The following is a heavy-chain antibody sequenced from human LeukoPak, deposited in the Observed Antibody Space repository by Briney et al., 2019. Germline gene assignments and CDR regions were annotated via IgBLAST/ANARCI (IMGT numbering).Heavy chain of an antibody. CDR2: ISSSSSYI. D-gene: IGHD4-17*01. CDR1: GFTFSSYS. CDR3: ARLHVYGDLSGRDY. J-gene: IGHJ4*02. V-gene: IGHV3-21*01. Sequence: GGSLRLSCAASGFTFSSYSMNWVRQAPGKGLEWVSSISSSSSYIYYADSVRGRFTISRDNSKNTLYLQMNSLRAEDTAVYYCARLHVYGDLSGRDYWGQGTLVTVSS.